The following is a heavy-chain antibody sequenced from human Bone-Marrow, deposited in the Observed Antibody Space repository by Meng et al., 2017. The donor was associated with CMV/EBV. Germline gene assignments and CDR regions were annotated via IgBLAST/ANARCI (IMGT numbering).Heavy chain of an antibody. CDR2: IYSGGST. CDR1: GFTVSSNY. V-gene: IGHV3-53*01. J-gene: IGHJ4*02. CDR3: AGTYSSPLDF. D-gene: IGHD3-22*01. Sequence: GESLKISCAASGFTVSSNYMSWVRQAPGKGLEWVSVIYSGGSTYYADSVKGRFTISRDNARNTLHLQMNSLRADDTAVYYCAGTYSSPLDFWGRGTLVTVSS.